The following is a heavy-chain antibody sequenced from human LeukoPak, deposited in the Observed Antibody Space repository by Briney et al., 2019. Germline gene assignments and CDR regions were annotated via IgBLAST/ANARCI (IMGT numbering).Heavy chain of an antibody. CDR2: IYPGDSDT. J-gene: IGHJ4*02. CDR3: ARGDRIEDTTIITNHFDS. D-gene: IGHD5-18*01. CDR1: GYSFTNYW. V-gene: IGHV5-51*01. Sequence: GESLKISCKGSGYSFTNYWIGWVRQMPGKGLEWMGIIYPGDSDTRYSPSFQGQVTISADKSISTAYLQWSSLKASDTAMYCCARGDRIEDTTIITNHFDSWGQGTLVTVSS.